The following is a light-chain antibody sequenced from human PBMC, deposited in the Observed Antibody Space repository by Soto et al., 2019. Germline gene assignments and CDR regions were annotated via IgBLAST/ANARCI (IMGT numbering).Light chain of an antibody. CDR1: QGIRSW. CDR2: GAS. CDR3: QQASGFPLYT. V-gene: IGKV1-12*02. J-gene: IGKJ2*01. Sequence: DIQMTQSPSSVSASVGDRITITCRASQGIRSWLAWYQQKPGKAPKLLIYGASTLHIGVPSRFSGSGSGTDFTLTISSLQPEDIATYYCQQASGFPLYTFGQGTKAEIK.